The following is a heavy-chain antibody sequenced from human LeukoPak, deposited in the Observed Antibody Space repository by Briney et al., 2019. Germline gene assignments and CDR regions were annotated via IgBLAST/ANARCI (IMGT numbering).Heavy chain of an antibody. Sequence: KPSETLSLTCTVSGASFNSDDQYWNWIRQSPGKGLEWIGSIHPSGMLYNNPSLESRVTMSRDTSKNQFSLNLNSVTAADTAVYFCSRGLDSRKLGYWSQGILVTVSS. CDR2: IHPSGML. J-gene: IGHJ4*02. CDR3: SRGLDSRKLGY. V-gene: IGHV4-31*03. D-gene: IGHD3-22*01. CDR1: GASFNSDDQY.